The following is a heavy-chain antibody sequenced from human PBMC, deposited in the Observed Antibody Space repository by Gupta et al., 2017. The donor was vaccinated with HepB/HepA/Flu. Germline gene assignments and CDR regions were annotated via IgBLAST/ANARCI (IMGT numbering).Heavy chain of an antibody. CDR3: AKDHDYGDYNPGY. D-gene: IGHD4-17*01. V-gene: IGHV3-23*01. J-gene: IGHJ4*02. Sequence: EVQLLESGGGLVQPGGSLRLSCAASGFTFSSYAMSCVRQAPGKGLEWVSAISGSGGSTYYADSVKGRFTISRDNSKNTLYLQMNSLRAEDTAVYYCAKDHDYGDYNPGYWGQGTLVTVSS. CDR2: ISGSGGST. CDR1: GFTFSSYA.